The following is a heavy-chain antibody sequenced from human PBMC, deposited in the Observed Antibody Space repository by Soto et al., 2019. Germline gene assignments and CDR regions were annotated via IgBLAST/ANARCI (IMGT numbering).Heavy chain of an antibody. V-gene: IGHV3-30*18. J-gene: IGHJ4*02. D-gene: IGHD1-1*01. CDR1: GFTFSNYG. Sequence: QVQLVESGGGVVQPGRSLRLSCAASGFTFSNYGMHWVRQAPGKGLEWVIVISYDGNVAYYADSVKGRFTISRDNSKNTLYLQMNSLRTEDTAMYYCAKEGPITNWYCDYGGQGTLVTVSS. CDR2: ISYDGNVA. CDR3: AKEGPITNWYCDY.